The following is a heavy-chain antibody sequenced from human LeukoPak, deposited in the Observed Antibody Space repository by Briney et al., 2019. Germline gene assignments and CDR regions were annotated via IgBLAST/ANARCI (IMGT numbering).Heavy chain of an antibody. J-gene: IGHJ4*02. CDR3: AREPRGYGSGSYYPPHYFDY. CDR1: GGSISSGGYY. Sequence: SETLSLTCTVSGGSISSGGYYWSWIRQPPGKGLEWIGEINHSGSTNYNPSLKSRVTISVDTSKNQFSLKLSSVTAADTAVYYCAREPRGYGSGSYYPPHYFDYWGQGTLVTVSS. V-gene: IGHV4-39*07. CDR2: INHSGST. D-gene: IGHD3-10*01.